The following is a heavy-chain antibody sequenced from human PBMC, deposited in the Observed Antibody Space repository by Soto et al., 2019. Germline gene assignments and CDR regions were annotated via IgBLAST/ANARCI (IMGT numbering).Heavy chain of an antibody. CDR1: GFTFSSYA. D-gene: IGHD1-1*01. CDR3: ARDRLRYNWNDFPYYYYGMDV. CDR2: LSYDGSNK. V-gene: IGHV3-30-3*01. J-gene: IGHJ6*02. Sequence: QVQLVESGGGVVQPGRSLRLSCAASGFTFSSYAMHWVRQAPGKGLEWGEVLSYDGSNKYYADSVKGRFTISRDNSKNTLYLQMNSLRTEDTAVYYCARDRLRYNWNDFPYYYYGMDVWGQGTTVTVSS.